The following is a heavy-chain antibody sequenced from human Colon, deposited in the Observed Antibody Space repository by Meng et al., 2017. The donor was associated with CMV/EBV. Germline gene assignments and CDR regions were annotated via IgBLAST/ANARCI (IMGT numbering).Heavy chain of an antibody. J-gene: IGHJ4*02. Sequence: GGPLNDYYLSWVRQTPGKGLEWIGEINRRGTSNYNPSLKSRVTMSLHTSNNHFTLNLTSLTAADTAVYYCASRRRSGYDYRSYYFDFWGQGALVTVSS. CDR1: GGPLNDYY. CDR3: ASRRRSGYDYRSYYFDF. CDR2: INRRGTS. V-gene: IGHV4-34*01. D-gene: IGHD5-12*01.